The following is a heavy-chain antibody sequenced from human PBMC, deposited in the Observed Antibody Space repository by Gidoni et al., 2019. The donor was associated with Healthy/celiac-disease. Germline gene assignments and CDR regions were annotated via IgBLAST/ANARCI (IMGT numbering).Heavy chain of an antibody. CDR1: GFSLSNARMG. D-gene: IGHD1-20*01. CDR2: IFSNDEK. J-gene: IGHJ6*03. V-gene: IGHV2-26*01. Sequence: QVTLKESGPVLVKPTETLTLTCTVSGFSLSNARMGVSWIRQPPGKALEWLAHIFSNDEKSYSTSLKSRLTISKDTSKSQVVLTMTNMDPVDTATYYCARIIRYNWNEDYYYYYMDVWGKGTTVTVSS. CDR3: ARIIRYNWNEDYYYYYMDV.